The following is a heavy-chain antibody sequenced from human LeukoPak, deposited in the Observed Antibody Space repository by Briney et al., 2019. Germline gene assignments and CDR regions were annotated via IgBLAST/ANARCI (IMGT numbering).Heavy chain of an antibody. J-gene: IGHJ4*02. Sequence: GGSLRLSCAASGFTFDDYGMSWVRQALGKGLEWVSGINWNGGSTGYADSVKGRFTISRDNSKNMLYLQMNSLGTEDTAVYYCAKDRWGAVASFDYWGQGTLVTVSS. CDR3: AKDRWGAVASFDY. V-gene: IGHV3-20*04. CDR1: GFTFDDYG. CDR2: INWNGGST. D-gene: IGHD6-19*01.